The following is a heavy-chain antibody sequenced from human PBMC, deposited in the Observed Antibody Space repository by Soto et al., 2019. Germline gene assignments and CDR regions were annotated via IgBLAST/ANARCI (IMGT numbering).Heavy chain of an antibody. CDR2: IYYSGST. D-gene: IGHD3-10*01. CDR1: GGSISSGDYY. CDR3: ARVGYYGSGDPNWFDP. V-gene: IGHV4-30-4*01. J-gene: IGHJ5*02. Sequence: TLSLTCTVSGGSISSGDYYWSWIRQPPGKGLEWIGYIYYSGSTYYNPSLKSRVTISVDTSKNQFSLKLSSVTAADTAVYYCARVGYYGSGDPNWFDPWGQGTLVTVSS.